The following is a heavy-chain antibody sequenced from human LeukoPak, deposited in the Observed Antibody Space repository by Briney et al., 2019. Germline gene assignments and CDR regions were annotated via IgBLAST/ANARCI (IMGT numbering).Heavy chain of an antibody. V-gene: IGHV4-59*01. J-gene: IGHJ4*02. CDR1: GVSISTYY. D-gene: IGHD4-17*01. CDR3: ARGGDYGDLRYFDY. CDR2: FSYSGST. Sequence: PSETLSLTCSVSGVSISTYYWIWIRQPPAKGLEWMGFFSYSGSTNYNPSLKSRVTFSVDTSKNQFSLKLNSVTAADTAVYYCARGGDYGDLRYFDYWGQGTLVTVSS.